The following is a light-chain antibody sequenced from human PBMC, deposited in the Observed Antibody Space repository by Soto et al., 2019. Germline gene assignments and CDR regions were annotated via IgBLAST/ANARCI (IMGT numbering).Light chain of an antibody. Sequence: AIRMTQSPSSLSASTGDRVTITCRASQGISSYLAWYQQKPGKALKPLMDAPSTFKSGVPSRFSGSGSGTDFTLTISCLQSEDFATYYCQQYYSYAWTFGQGAKVEIK. J-gene: IGKJ1*01. CDR1: QGISSY. CDR3: QQYYSYAWT. V-gene: IGKV1-8*01. CDR2: APS.